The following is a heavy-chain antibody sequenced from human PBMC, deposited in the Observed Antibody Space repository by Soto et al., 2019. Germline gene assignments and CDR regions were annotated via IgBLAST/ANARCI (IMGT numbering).Heavy chain of an antibody. V-gene: IGHV3-30*18. Sequence: SLRLSCAASGFTFSSYGMHWVRQAPGKGLEWVAVISYDGSNKYYADSVKGRFTISRDNSKNTLYLQMNSLRAEDTAVYYCAKDRGTVTEYFGYWGQGTLVTVSS. CDR3: AKDRGTVTEYFGY. D-gene: IGHD4-4*01. CDR1: GFTFSSYG. CDR2: ISYDGSNK. J-gene: IGHJ4*02.